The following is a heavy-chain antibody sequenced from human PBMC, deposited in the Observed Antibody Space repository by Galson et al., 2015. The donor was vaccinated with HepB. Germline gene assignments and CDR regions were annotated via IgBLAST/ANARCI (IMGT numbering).Heavy chain of an antibody. CDR1: GYSFTSYW. CDR3: ARGEWLRKRGVYFDY. Sequence: QSGAEVKKPGESLKISCKGSGYSFTSYWIGWVRQMPGKGLEWMGIIYPGDSDTRYSPSFQGQVTISADKSISTAYLQWSSLKASDTAMYYCARGEWLRKRGVYFDYWGQGTLVTVSS. V-gene: IGHV5-51*01. J-gene: IGHJ4*02. D-gene: IGHD5-12*01. CDR2: IYPGDSDT.